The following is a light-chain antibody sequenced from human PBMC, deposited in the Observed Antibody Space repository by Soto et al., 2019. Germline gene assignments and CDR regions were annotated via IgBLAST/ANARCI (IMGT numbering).Light chain of an antibody. V-gene: IGLV1-44*01. CDR2: TNN. J-gene: IGLJ3*02. CDR1: NSNIGTNT. CDR3: VAWDDSLSGRV. Sequence: QSLLTQPPSASATPGQRVTISCSGSNSNIGTNTVNWYQQLPGTAPRLLIYTNNQRPSGVPQRFSGSKTGTSASLAIGGLQSEDGADYYCVAWDDSLSGRVFGGGTKLTVL.